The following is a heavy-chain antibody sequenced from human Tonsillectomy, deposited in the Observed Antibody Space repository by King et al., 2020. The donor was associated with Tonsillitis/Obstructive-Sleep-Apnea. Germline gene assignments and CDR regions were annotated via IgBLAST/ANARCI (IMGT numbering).Heavy chain of an antibody. D-gene: IGHD3-3*01. Sequence: VQLVESGGGLVQPGGSLRLSCAASGFTFSSYWMHWVRQAPGKGLVWVSRINSDGTGTTYADSVKGRFTISRDNAKNTLYLQMNSLRAEDTAVYYCAKSRYYDFWLDHWGQGTLVTVSS. CDR1: GFTFSSYW. V-gene: IGHV3-74*01. J-gene: IGHJ4*02. CDR3: AKSRYYDFWLDH. CDR2: INSDGTGT.